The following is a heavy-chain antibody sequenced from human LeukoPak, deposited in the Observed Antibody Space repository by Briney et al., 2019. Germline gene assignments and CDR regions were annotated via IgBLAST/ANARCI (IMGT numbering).Heavy chain of an antibody. J-gene: IGHJ4*02. CDR3: ATERITMVRGVILEGAQFDY. CDR1: GYTFTNYG. D-gene: IGHD3-10*01. V-gene: IGHV1-18*01. Sequence: ASVKVSCKASGYTFTNYGISWVRQAPGQGLEWMGWISAYNGNTKYAQKLQGRVTITADESTSTAYMELSSLRSEDTAVYYCATERITMVRGVILEGAQFDYWGQGTLVTVSS. CDR2: ISAYNGNT.